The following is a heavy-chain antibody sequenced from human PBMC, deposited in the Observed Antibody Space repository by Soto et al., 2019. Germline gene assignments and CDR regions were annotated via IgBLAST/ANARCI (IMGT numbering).Heavy chain of an antibody. CDR3: AREGVDSSGYYYNWFDP. CDR2: INAGNGNT. Sequence: GPVKVSCKASGYTFTSYAMHWVRQAPGQRLEWMGWINAGNGNTKYSQKFQGRVTITRDTSASTAYMELSSLRSEDTAVYYCAREGVDSSGYYYNWFDPWGQGTLVTVSS. D-gene: IGHD3-22*01. V-gene: IGHV1-3*01. CDR1: GYTFTSYA. J-gene: IGHJ5*02.